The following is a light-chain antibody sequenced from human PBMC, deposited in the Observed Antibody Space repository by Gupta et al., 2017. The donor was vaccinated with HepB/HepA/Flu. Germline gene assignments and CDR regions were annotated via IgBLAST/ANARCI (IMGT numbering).Light chain of an antibody. Sequence: EIVMTQSPATLSVSPGDRATLSCRASQSVSNNLVWYQQKPGQPPRLLIYDASTRPTGVPARFIGSGSGTEFTLTISSLHSEDFAMYYCQQANTWPFTFGHGTRLEMK. J-gene: IGKJ5*01. CDR1: QSVSNN. V-gene: IGKV3-15*01. CDR2: DAS. CDR3: QQANTWPFT.